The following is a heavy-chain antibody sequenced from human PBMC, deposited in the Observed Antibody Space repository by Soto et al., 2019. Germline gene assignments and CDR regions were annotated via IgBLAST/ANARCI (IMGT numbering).Heavy chain of an antibody. Sequence: GGSLRLSCAASGFTFSSYAMSWVRQAPGKGLEWVSAISGSGGSTYYADSVKGRFTISRDNSKNTLYLQMNSLRAEDTALYYCAKSPRGWRYYFDYWGQGTLVTVSS. CDR2: ISGSGGST. D-gene: IGHD6-19*01. CDR3: AKSPRGWRYYFDY. J-gene: IGHJ4*02. V-gene: IGHV3-23*01. CDR1: GFTFSSYA.